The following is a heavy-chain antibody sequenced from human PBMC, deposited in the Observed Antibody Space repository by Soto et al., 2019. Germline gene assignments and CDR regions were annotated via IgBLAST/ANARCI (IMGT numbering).Heavy chain of an antibody. J-gene: IGHJ4*02. CDR1: GYAFTTYG. D-gene: IGHD1-1*01. CDR2: ISAHNGNT. Sequence: QVHLVQSGAEVKKPGASVKVSCKGSGYAFTTYGITWVRQAPGQGLEWMGWISAHNGNTNYAQKLQGRVTVTRDTSTSTAYMEXXSLRSDDTXXXXXXRGRYGDYWGQGALVTVSS. V-gene: IGHV1-18*01. CDR3: XRGRYGDY.